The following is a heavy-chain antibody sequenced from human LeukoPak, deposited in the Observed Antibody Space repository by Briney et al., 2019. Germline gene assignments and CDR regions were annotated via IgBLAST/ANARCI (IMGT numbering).Heavy chain of an antibody. Sequence: PSQTLSLTCTVSGGSISSGDYYWSWIRQPPGKGLEWIGYIYYSGSTYYNPSLKSRVTISVDTSKNQFSLKLSSVTAADTAVYYCARVSVELSSWFDPWGQGTLVTVSS. J-gene: IGHJ5*02. V-gene: IGHV4-30-4*08. D-gene: IGHD4-23*01. CDR3: ARVSVELSSWFDP. CDR1: GGSISSGDYY. CDR2: IYYSGST.